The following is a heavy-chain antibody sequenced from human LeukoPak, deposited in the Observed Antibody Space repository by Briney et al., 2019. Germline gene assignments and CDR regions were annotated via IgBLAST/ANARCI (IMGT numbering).Heavy chain of an antibody. CDR2: MNPNSGNT. CDR1: GYTFTGYH. V-gene: IGHV1-8*02. CDR3: ARSRWEGSDY. J-gene: IGHJ4*02. Sequence: ASVKVSCKTSGYTFTGYHMHWVRQAPGQGLEWMGWMNPNSGNTGYAQQFQGRVTMTRNTSISTAYMELSSLRSEDTAVYYCARSRWEGSDYWGQGTLVTVSS. D-gene: IGHD1-26*01.